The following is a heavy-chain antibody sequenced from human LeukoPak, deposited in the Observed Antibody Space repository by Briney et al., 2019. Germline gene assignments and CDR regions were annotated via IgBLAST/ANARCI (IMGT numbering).Heavy chain of an antibody. CDR1: GFTFSSYA. J-gene: IGHJ6*03. V-gene: IGHV3-64*01. CDR2: ISSNGGST. D-gene: IGHD6-13*01. CDR3: ARDRSGQQLISRKQYYYMDV. Sequence: GGSLRLSCAASGFTFSSYAMHWVRQAPGKGLGYVSAISSNGGSTYYANSVKGRFTISRDNSKNTLYLQMGSLRAEDMAVYYCARDRSGQQLISRKQYYYMDVWGKGTTVTISS.